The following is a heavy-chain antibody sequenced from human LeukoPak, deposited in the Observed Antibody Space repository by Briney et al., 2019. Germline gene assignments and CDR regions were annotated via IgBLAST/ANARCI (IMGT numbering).Heavy chain of an antibody. CDR2: IKQDGSEK. V-gene: IGHV3-7*04. J-gene: IGHJ4*02. D-gene: IGHD6-13*01. CDR1: GFTIGTYW. CDR3: ARESDGSSWYGPYFDY. Sequence: GGSLRLSCAASGFTIGTYWMSWVRQAPGKGLEWVANIKQDGSEKYYVDSVKGRFTTSRDNAKNSLYLQMNSLRGEDTAVYYCARESDGSSWYGPYFDYWGQGTLVTVSS.